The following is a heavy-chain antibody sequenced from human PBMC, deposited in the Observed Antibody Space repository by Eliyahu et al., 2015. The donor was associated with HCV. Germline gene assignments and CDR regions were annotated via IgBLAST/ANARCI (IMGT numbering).Heavy chain of an antibody. J-gene: IGHJ6*02. CDR1: GGTFSRYA. V-gene: IGHV1-69*01. D-gene: IGHD4-17*01. CDR2: IIPIFGTA. CDR3: ARDKSPGVRDYVSYYYGMDV. Sequence: EVKKPGSSVKVSCKASGGTFSRYAISWVRQAPGQGLEWMGGIIPIFGTANYAQKFQGRITIXADESTTTAYMELSSLRSADTAVYYCARDKSPGVRDYVSYYYGMDVWGQGTTVXVSX.